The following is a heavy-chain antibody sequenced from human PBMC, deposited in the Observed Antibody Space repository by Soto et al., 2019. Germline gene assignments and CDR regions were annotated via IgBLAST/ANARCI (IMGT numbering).Heavy chain of an antibody. J-gene: IGHJ4*02. CDR1: GYTFTSYA. Sequence: ASVKVSCKASGYTFTSYAMHWVRQAPGQRLEWMGWINAGNGNTKYSQKFQGRVTITRDTSASTAYMELSSLRSEDTAVYYCARDIDMIVLMVYDNPGAFDYWGQGTLVTVSS. D-gene: IGHD2-8*01. V-gene: IGHV1-3*01. CDR3: ARDIDMIVLMVYDNPGAFDY. CDR2: INAGNGNT.